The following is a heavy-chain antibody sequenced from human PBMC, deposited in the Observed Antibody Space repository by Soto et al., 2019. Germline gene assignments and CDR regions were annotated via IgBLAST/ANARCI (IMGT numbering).Heavy chain of an antibody. Sequence: GGSLRLSCAASGFTFSSYAMSWVRQAPGKGLEWVSAISGSGGSTYYADSVKGRFTISRDNSKNTLYLQMNSPRAEDTAVYYCAKVGDVLRFLEWLLPNDYWGQGTLVTVSS. CDR3: AKVGDVLRFLEWLLPNDY. CDR2: ISGSGGST. D-gene: IGHD3-3*01. CDR1: GFTFSSYA. J-gene: IGHJ4*02. V-gene: IGHV3-23*01.